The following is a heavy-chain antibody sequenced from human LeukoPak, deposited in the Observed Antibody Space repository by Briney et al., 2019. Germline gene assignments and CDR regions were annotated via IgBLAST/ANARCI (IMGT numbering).Heavy chain of an antibody. D-gene: IGHD4-17*01. CDR3: ARLYGDYGYFYYYYMDV. Sequence: ASVKVSCQASGYTFTSYDINWVRQATGQGLEWMGWMNPNSGNTGYAQKFQGRVTITRNTSISTAYMELSSLRSEDTAVYYCARLYGDYGYFYYYYMDVWGKGTTVTVSS. CDR1: GYTFTSYD. J-gene: IGHJ6*03. CDR2: MNPNSGNT. V-gene: IGHV1-8*03.